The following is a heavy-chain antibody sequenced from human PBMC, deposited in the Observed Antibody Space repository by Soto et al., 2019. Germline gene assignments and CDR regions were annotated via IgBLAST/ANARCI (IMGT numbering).Heavy chain of an antibody. J-gene: IGHJ5*02. V-gene: IGHV1-18*01. Sequence: GASVKVSFKACGCTCTSYGISWLVQSAGQWLEWMGWISAYNGNTNYAQKLQGRVTMTTDTSTSTAYMELRSLRSDDTAVYYCARDVRYCSSTSCQNWFDPWGQGTLVTVSS. CDR1: GCTCTSYG. CDR2: ISAYNGNT. D-gene: IGHD2-2*01. CDR3: ARDVRYCSSTSCQNWFDP.